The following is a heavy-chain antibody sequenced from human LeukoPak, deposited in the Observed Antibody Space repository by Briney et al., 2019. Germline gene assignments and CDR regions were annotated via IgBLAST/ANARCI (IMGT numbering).Heavy chain of an antibody. Sequence: SETLSLTCAVYGGSFSGYYWSWIRQPPGKGLEWIGEINHSGSTNYNPSLKSRVTISVDTSKNQFSLKLSSVTAADTAVYYCARPTVTSYNWFDPWGQGTLVTVSS. V-gene: IGHV4-34*01. CDR3: ARPTVTSYNWFDP. J-gene: IGHJ5*02. D-gene: IGHD4-17*01. CDR2: INHSGST. CDR1: GGSFSGYY.